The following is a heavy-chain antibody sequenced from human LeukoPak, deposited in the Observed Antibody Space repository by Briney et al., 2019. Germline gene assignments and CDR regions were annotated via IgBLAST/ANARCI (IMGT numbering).Heavy chain of an antibody. Sequence: PGGSLRLSCAASEFTFSGYEMNWVRQAPGKGLEWVSYISSSGSTIYYADSVKGRFTISRDNARNSLYLQMKILRAEDTAVYYCVGTAAGIWGQGTRVTVSS. CDR3: VGTAAGI. J-gene: IGHJ4*02. V-gene: IGHV3-48*03. D-gene: IGHD6-13*01. CDR1: EFTFSGYE. CDR2: ISSSGSTI.